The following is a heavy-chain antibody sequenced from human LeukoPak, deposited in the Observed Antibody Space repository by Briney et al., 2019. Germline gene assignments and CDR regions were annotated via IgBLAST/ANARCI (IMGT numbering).Heavy chain of an antibody. CDR3: ARDRAKYYYDSSGYYWFDY. D-gene: IGHD3-22*01. CDR1: GYSFTSYY. Sequence: GASVKVSCKASGYSFTSYYLHWVRQAPGQGLEWMGIINPSGGSTNYAQKLQGRVTMTTDTSTSTAYMELRSLRSDDTAVYYCARDRAKYYYDSSGYYWFDYWGQGTLVTVSS. V-gene: IGHV1-46*01. J-gene: IGHJ4*02. CDR2: INPSGGST.